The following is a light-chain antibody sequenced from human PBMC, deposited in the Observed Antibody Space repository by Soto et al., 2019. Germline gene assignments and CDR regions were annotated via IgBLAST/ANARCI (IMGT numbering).Light chain of an antibody. V-gene: IGLV2-14*01. Sequence: QSVLTQPASVSGSPGQSITISCTGTSSDVGGYNYVSWYQQHPGKAPKLMIYDVSNRPSGVSNRFSGSKSGNTASLTISGLQADFEADYYSTSYTSISPYVFVTVSNVTVL. J-gene: IGLJ1*01. CDR1: SSDVGGYNY. CDR3: TSYTSISPYV. CDR2: DVS.